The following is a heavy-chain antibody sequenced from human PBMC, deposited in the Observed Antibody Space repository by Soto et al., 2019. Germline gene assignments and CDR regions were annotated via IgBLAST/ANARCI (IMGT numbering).Heavy chain of an antibody. CDR2: ISGSGSNT. V-gene: IGHV3-23*01. J-gene: IGHJ4*02. D-gene: IGHD5-18*01. CDR1: GFTFSSYA. Sequence: PGGSLRLSCAASGFTFSSYAMSWVRQAPGKGLEWVSAISGSGSNTYYADSVKGRFTISRDNSKNTLYLQMNSLRAEDTAVYYCARGFTAMVFQSGYWGQGTLVTVSS. CDR3: ARGFTAMVFQSGY.